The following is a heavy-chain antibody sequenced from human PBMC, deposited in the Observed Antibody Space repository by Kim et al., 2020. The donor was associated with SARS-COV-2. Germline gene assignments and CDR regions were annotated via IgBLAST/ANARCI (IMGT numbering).Heavy chain of an antibody. V-gene: IGHV3-21*01. Sequence: GGSLRLSCAASGFTLDTYSMNWVRQAPGKGLEWVSFISSSGSNIKYADSVRGRFTISRDNARNSLYLQMNSLRVEDTAVYYCARGAWGFLDAFDIWGQWT. D-gene: IGHD7-27*01. CDR1: GFTLDTYS. CDR2: ISSSGSNI. J-gene: IGHJ3*02. CDR3: ARGAWGFLDAFDI.